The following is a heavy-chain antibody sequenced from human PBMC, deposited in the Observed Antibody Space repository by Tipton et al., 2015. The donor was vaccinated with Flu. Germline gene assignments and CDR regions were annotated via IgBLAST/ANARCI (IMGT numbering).Heavy chain of an antibody. Sequence: TLSLTCAVSGDSIRNDYFWGWIRQPPGKGLERIATIHRSGSTKYNPSLKSRVTISVDTSKNQFSLEMRSVTAADMAVYYCARRDFSNYVSDLKNWFDRWGQGILVTVSS. CDR3: ARRDFSNYVSDLKNWFDR. CDR2: IHRSGST. CDR1: GDSIRNDYF. J-gene: IGHJ5*02. V-gene: IGHV4-38-2*01. D-gene: IGHD4-11*01.